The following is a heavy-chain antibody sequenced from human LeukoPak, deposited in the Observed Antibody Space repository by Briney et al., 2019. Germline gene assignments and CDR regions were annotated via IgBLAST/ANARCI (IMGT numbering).Heavy chain of an antibody. V-gene: IGHV4-34*01. CDR2: INHSGST. Sequence: SETLSLTCAVYGGSFRGYYWSWIRQPPGKGLEWIGEINHSGSTNYNPSLKSRVTISVDTSKNQFSLKLSSVTAADTAVYYCARFKARRYFDYWGQGTLVTVSS. D-gene: IGHD6-6*01. J-gene: IGHJ4*02. CDR3: ARFKARRYFDY. CDR1: GGSFRGYY.